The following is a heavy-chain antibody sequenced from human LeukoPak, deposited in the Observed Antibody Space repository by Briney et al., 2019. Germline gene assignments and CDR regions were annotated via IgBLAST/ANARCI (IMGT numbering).Heavy chain of an antibody. CDR3: TRDSSSTSLLFDY. D-gene: IGHD2-2*01. V-gene: IGHV3-49*03. CDR2: IRSKAYGGTT. CDR1: GFPLGDYA. J-gene: IGHJ4*02. Sequence: GGSLTLSCTASGFPLGDYAMRWFRQAPGKGREWVGFIRSKAYGGTTEYAASVKGRFTISRDDSKSIAYLQMNSLKTEDTAVYYCTRDSSSTSLLFDYWGQGTLVTVSS.